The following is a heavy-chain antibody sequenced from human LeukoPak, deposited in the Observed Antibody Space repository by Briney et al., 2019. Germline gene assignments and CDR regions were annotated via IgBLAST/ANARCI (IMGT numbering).Heavy chain of an antibody. V-gene: IGHV1-2*06. J-gene: IGHJ4*02. CDR2: VNCNSGST. CDR3: ARGRWLPDY. Sequence: GASVKVSCTASGYTFTGYYVHWVRQAPGLGLEWMGRVNCNSGSTDYPRAFQGRVTLTRDTSITTAYMELSSLKSDDTAIYYCARGRWLPDYWGQGTPVIVSS. D-gene: IGHD5-24*01. CDR1: GYTFTGYY.